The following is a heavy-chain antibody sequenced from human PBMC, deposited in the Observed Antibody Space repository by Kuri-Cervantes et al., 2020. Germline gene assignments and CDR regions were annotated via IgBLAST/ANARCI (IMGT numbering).Heavy chain of an antibody. D-gene: IGHD3-3*01. CDR2: IWYDGSNK. Sequence: GGSLRLSCAASGFSFSTYGMHWARQAPGKGLEWVALIWYDGSNKFYADSVKGRFTVSRDNSNNTLYLQMNSLRAEDTAVYYCASGVGSPTYFDYWGQGTLVTVSS. J-gene: IGHJ4*02. CDR1: GFSFSTYG. V-gene: IGHV3-33*08. CDR3: ASGVGSPTYFDY.